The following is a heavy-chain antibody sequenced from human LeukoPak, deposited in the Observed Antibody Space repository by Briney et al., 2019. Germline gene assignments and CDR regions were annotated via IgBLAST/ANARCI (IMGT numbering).Heavy chain of an antibody. V-gene: IGHV4-59*02. J-gene: IGHJ4*02. D-gene: IGHD1-26*01. Sequence: SETLSLTCTVSGASVNSYYWDWIRQPPGKGLEWIGCISDSGRTYYNPSLKSRVTISLGTSNNQFSLRLTSVTAADSAMYYCTKGYYQPFDSWGQGTLVTVPS. CDR3: TKGYYQPFDS. CDR2: ISDSGRT. CDR1: GASVNSYY.